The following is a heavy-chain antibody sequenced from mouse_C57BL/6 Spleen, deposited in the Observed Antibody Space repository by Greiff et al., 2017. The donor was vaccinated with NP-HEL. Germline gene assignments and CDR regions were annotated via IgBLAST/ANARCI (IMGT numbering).Heavy chain of an antibody. V-gene: IGHV1-64*01. CDR2: IHPNSGST. D-gene: IGHD1-1*01. J-gene: IGHJ2*01. Sequence: QVQLQQPGAELVKPGASVKLSCKASGYTFTSYWMHWVKQRPGQGLEWIGMIHPNSGSTNYNEKFKSKATLTVDKSSSTAYMQLSSLTSEDSAVYYCARNYYYGSSIDYWGQGTTLPVSS. CDR3: ARNYYYGSSIDY. CDR1: GYTFTSYW.